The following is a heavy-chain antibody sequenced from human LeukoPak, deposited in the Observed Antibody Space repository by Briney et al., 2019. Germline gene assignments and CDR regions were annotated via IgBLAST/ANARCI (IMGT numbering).Heavy chain of an antibody. CDR3: ARGTMVRGPLVY. V-gene: IGHV3-30*04. Sequence: GGSLRLSCAASGFTFSSYSMRWVRQAPGKGLEWVAVISYDGSNKYYADSVKGRFTISTDNSKNTLYLQMNSLRAEDTAVYYCARGTMVRGPLVYWGQGTLVTVSS. CDR2: ISYDGSNK. CDR1: GFTFSSYS. D-gene: IGHD3-10*01. J-gene: IGHJ4*02.